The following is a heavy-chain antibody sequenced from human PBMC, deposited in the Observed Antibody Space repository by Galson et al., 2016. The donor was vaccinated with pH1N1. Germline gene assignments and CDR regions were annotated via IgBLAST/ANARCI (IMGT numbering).Heavy chain of an antibody. CDR1: GYSFISQW. J-gene: IGHJ3*02. CDR2: VNPGGSTI. Sequence: QSGAEVKKPGESLKISCKASGYSFISQWIAWMRQVPGKGLEWVGVVNPGGSTIRYSPSFQGQVTISSDKSISTAYLQWISLRASDTATYYCARPYDFGDYRGNAFDIWGQGTVVLVSS. V-gene: IGHV5-51*03. CDR3: ARPYDFGDYRGNAFDI. D-gene: IGHD4-17*01.